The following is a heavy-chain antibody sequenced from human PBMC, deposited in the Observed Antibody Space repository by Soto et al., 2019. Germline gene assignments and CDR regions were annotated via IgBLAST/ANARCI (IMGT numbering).Heavy chain of an antibody. V-gene: IGHV4-39*01. D-gene: IGHD4-4*01. Sequence: SETLSLTCSFSVGSISSSSYYCGWIRQTPEKGLEWIGTLYYSGNTWYNPSLKSRVTISVDTSKDQFSLKLTSVTAADTAVYYCARHPALTATNFYGMEVWGHGTTVNVSS. J-gene: IGHJ6*01. CDR1: VGSISSSSYY. CDR3: ARHPALTATNFYGMEV. CDR2: LYYSGNT.